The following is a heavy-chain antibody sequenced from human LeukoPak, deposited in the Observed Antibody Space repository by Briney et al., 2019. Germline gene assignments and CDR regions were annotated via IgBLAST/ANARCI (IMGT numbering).Heavy chain of an antibody. CDR2: ISYDGSNK. J-gene: IGHJ4*02. CDR3: AKARRLPTYRFDY. CDR1: GFTFSTYW. D-gene: IGHD4-11*01. V-gene: IGHV3-30*18. Sequence: PGGSLRLSCAASGFTFSTYWMTWVRQAPGKGLEWVAVISYDGSNKYYADSVKGRFTISRDNSKNTLYLQMNSLRAEDTAVYYCAKARRLPTYRFDYWGQGTLVTVSS.